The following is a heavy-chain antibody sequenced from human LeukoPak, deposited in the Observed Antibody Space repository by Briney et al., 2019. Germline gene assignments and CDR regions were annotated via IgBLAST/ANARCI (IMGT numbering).Heavy chain of an antibody. CDR2: ISRSSGTI. CDR3: AREDIGAAAVPN. CDR1: GFTFSSYS. D-gene: IGHD6-13*01. J-gene: IGHJ4*02. V-gene: IGHV3-48*04. Sequence: GSLRLSCAASGFTFSSYSMNWVRQAPGKGLEWVSYISRSSGTIYYADSVKGRFTISRDNAKDSLYLQMNSLRAEDTAVYYCAREDIGAAAVPNWGPGTLVTVSS.